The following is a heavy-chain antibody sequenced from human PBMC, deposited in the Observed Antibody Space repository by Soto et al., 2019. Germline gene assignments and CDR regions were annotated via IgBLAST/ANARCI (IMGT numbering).Heavy chain of an antibody. V-gene: IGHV4-31*03. CDR1: GGSISTGGYY. CDR3: ARSVFP. J-gene: IGHJ5*02. CDR2: VYYSGST. Sequence: QVQLQESGPGLVKPSQTLALTCTVSGGSISTGGYYWNWLRQHPGKGLEWLGYVYYSGSTYYNTSLKSRVTISVNTSKNQFSLKLSAVTAADTAVYYCARSVFPWGQGTLVTVSS.